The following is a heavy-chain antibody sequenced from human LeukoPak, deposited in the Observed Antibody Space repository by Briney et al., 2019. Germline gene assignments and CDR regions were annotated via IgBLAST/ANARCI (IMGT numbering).Heavy chain of an antibody. CDR3: ARGNKHHYDGTFDY. Sequence: ASVKVSCKASGYTFTSYDINWVRQATGQGLEWMGWMNPNSGNTGYAQKFQGRVTMTRNTSISTAYMELSSLRSEDTAVYYCARGNKHHYDGTFDYWGQGTLVTVSS. J-gene: IGHJ4*02. CDR2: MNPNSGNT. V-gene: IGHV1-8*01. D-gene: IGHD4-23*01. CDR1: GYTFTSYD.